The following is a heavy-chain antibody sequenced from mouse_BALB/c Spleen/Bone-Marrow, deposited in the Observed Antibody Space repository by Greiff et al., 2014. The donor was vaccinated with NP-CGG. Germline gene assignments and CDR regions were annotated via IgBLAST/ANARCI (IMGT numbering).Heavy chain of an antibody. CDR2: ISAGGSYT. Sequence: EVQLVESGGGLVKPGGSLKLSCAASGFTFSDYYMYWVRQTPEKRLEWVATISAGGSYTYYPDSVKGRFTISRDIAKNNLYLQMSSLKSEDTAMYYCARDRGVQGYAMDYWGQGTSVTVSS. CDR3: ARDRGVQGYAMDY. D-gene: IGHD2-14*01. J-gene: IGHJ4*01. CDR1: GFTFSDYY. V-gene: IGHV5-4*02.